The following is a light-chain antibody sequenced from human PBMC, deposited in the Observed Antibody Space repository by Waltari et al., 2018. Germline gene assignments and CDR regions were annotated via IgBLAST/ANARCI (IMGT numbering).Light chain of an antibody. CDR2: GNN. CDR1: NFNVGSNV. J-gene: IGLJ2*01. CDR3: ATWDGSLNAVV. V-gene: IGLV1-44*01. Sequence: VLTSPPSASGTAGQRLTISCSASNFNVGSNVLTWYQQLPGTAPKLLLYGNNQRPSGVPDRFSGSKSGTSASLAISGLQSDDEADYHCATWDGSLNAVVFGGGTKLTVL.